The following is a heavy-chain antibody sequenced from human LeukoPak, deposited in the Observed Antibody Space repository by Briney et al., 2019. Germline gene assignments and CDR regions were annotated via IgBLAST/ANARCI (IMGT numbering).Heavy chain of an antibody. J-gene: IGHJ4*02. V-gene: IGHV3-43*01. CDR2: AGWAGGTT. CDR1: GFNFDRYT. Sequence: SGGPLRLSCATSGFNFDRYTIHWVRQAPGKGLEWVSLAGWAGGTTYYSDSVRGRFTISRDSGKNSVYLQMNSLTTDDTAFYFCAKELDTMFFDYWGQGALVTVSS. CDR3: AKELDTMFFDY. D-gene: IGHD5-18*01.